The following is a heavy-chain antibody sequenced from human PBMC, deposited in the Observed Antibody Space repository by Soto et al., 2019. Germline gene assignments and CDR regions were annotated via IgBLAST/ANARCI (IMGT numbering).Heavy chain of an antibody. CDR1: GGSISSYY. V-gene: IGHV4-59*01. CDR3: ARGGKYYYFSLDLDV. CDR2: IYYSGST. D-gene: IGHD3-3*01. J-gene: IGHJ6*02. Sequence: QVQLQESGPGLVKPSETLSLTCTVSGGSISSYYWSWIRQPPGKGLEWIGYIYYSGSTNYNPSLTSRVTIAVFTSKIQFSLKLSSVTAADTAVYYLARGGKYYYFSLDLDVWGQVTTVTVSS.